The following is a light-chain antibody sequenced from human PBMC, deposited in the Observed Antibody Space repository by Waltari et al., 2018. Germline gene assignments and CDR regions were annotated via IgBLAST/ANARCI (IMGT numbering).Light chain of an antibody. CDR2: GAS. CDR1: QTIRSY. V-gene: IGKV1-39*01. CDR3: QQSDRTPRLFT. J-gene: IGKJ3*01. Sequence: DIQMTQSPSSLSASVGDRVTITCRASQTIRSYLNWYQQKPGKAPKLLIYGASILQSGVPSRCSGSGSGTDFTLTISSLQPEDFATYFCQQSDRTPRLFTFGPGTKVDVK.